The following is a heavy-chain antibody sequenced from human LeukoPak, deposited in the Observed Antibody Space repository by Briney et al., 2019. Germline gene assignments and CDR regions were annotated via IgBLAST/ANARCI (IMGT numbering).Heavy chain of an antibody. CDR2: IYPGDSDT. Sequence: GESLKISCKGSGYSFTSYWIGWVRQMPGKGLEWMGLIYPGDSDTRYSPSFQGQVTTSADKSISTAYLQWSSLKASDTAMYYCARRYCSGGSCYLAFDYWGQGTLVTVSS. CDR1: GYSFTSYW. J-gene: IGHJ4*02. D-gene: IGHD2-15*01. CDR3: ARRYCSGGSCYLAFDY. V-gene: IGHV5-51*01.